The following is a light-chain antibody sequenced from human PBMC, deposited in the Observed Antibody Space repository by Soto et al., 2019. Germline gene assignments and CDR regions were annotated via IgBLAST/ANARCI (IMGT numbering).Light chain of an antibody. Sequence: EIVLTQSPGTLSLSPGERATLSCGASQSVSSSYLAWYQQKPGQTPRLLIYGASGRATGIPDRFSGSGSGTDLPLTISRLEPEDFAVYYCQQYGSSPPVTFGQGTRLEIK. V-gene: IGKV3-20*01. CDR1: QSVSSSY. CDR2: GAS. J-gene: IGKJ5*01. CDR3: QQYGSSPPVT.